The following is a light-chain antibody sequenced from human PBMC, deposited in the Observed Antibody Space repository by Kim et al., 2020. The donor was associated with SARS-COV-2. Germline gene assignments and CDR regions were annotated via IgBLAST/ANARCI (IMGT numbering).Light chain of an antibody. CDR1: QSVASY. Sequence: PGERATLAGRASQSVASYLACYQQKQGQAPRLLIYHASNRAAGIPARFSGSGSGTDFTRTISSLEPEDFAVYYCQQRRNWPPLYTFGLGTKLEI. V-gene: IGKV3-11*01. CDR3: QQRRNWPPLYT. CDR2: HAS. J-gene: IGKJ2*01.